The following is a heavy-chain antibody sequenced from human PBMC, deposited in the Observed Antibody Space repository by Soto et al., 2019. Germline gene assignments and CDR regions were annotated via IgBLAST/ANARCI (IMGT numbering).Heavy chain of an antibody. Sequence: PGESLKISCKASGYTFTDYWLGWVRQMPGKGPEWMGIISPGDSDTRYGPSFQGQVTFSVDKTIATAYLQWSSLKASDTAMYYCARQGQSQSFDIWGRGXMVTVPS. CDR3: ARQGQSQSFDI. CDR2: ISPGDSDT. V-gene: IGHV5-51*01. CDR1: GYTFTDYW. J-gene: IGHJ3*02.